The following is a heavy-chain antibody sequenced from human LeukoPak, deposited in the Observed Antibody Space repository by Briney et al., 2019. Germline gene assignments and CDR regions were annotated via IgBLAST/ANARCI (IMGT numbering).Heavy chain of an antibody. CDR2: IWYDGSDR. CDR1: GFSFSSHD. D-gene: IGHD2-21*01. Sequence: GGSLRLSCAASGFSFSSHDMHWVRQAPGKGLEWVAVIWYDGSDRYYVDSVKGRFTISRDNSKSTLYLQMNSLRVDDTAVYYCARDPERIDGGGYCLDYWGQGTLVTVSS. V-gene: IGHV3-33*01. CDR3: ARDPERIDGGGYCLDY. J-gene: IGHJ4*02.